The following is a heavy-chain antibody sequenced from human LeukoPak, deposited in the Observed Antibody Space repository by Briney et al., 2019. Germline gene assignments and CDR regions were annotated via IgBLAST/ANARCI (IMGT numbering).Heavy chain of an antibody. V-gene: IGHV7-4-1*02. CDR2: NNTNTGNP. CDR3: ARDPSSGGI. D-gene: IGHD3-10*01. Sequence: ASVKVSCKASGYTFTNYAMNWVRQAPGQGLEWMGWNNTNTGNPTYAQGFTGRFVFSLDTSVSTAFLQISSLKAEDTAVYYCARDPSSGGIWGQGTMVTVSS. CDR1: GYTFTNYA. J-gene: IGHJ3*02.